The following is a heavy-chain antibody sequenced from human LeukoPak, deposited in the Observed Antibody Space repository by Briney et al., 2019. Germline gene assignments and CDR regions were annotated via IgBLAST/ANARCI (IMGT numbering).Heavy chain of an antibody. J-gene: IGHJ4*02. Sequence: GSLRLSCAASGFTFSSYSMSWIRQPPGKGLEWIGEINHSGSTKYNPSLKSRVTTSVDTSKNQFSLKLSSVTAADTAVYYCARHSDRGPDYWGQGTLVTVSS. CDR2: INHSGST. CDR1: GFTFSSYS. CDR3: ARHSDRGPDY. V-gene: IGHV4-34*01.